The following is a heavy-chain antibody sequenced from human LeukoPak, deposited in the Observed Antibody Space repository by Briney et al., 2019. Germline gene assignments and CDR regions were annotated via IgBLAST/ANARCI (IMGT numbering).Heavy chain of an antibody. CDR3: AELGLTMIGGV. Sequence: PGGSLRLSCAASGFTFSSYEMNSVRQAPGKGLEWVSYISSSGSSIYYADSVKGRFTISRDNPKNSLYLQMNSLRAEDTAVYYCAELGLTMIGGVWGKGTTVTISS. CDR1: GFTFSSYE. J-gene: IGHJ6*04. V-gene: IGHV3-48*03. CDR2: ISSSGSSI. D-gene: IGHD3-10*02.